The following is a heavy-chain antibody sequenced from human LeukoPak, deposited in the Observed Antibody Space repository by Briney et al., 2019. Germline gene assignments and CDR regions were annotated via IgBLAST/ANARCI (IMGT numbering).Heavy chain of an antibody. CDR1: GYTFTSYG. Sequence: ASVKVSCKASGYTFTSYGISWVRQAPGQGLEWMGWISAYNGNTNYAQKLQGRVTMTTDTSTSTAYMELRSLRSDDTAVYYCAREREYVVVTATCYYYYGMDVWGQGTTVTVSS. CDR2: ISAYNGNT. D-gene: IGHD2-21*02. V-gene: IGHV1-18*01. J-gene: IGHJ6*02. CDR3: AREREYVVVTATCYYYYGMDV.